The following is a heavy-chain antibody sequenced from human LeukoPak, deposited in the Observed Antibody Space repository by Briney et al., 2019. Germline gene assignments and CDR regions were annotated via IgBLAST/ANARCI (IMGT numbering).Heavy chain of an antibody. D-gene: IGHD2-15*01. CDR2: MYYSGST. Sequence: SETLSLTCTVSGGSVSSASNYWSWIRQPPGKGLEWIGYMYYSGSTSYNPSPKSRVTISADTSKNQFSLKLSSVTAADTAVYYCARDPGYCSGGSCGNFDHWGQGTLVTVSS. V-gene: IGHV4-61*01. CDR3: ARDPGYCSGGSCGNFDH. CDR1: GGSVSSASNY. J-gene: IGHJ4*02.